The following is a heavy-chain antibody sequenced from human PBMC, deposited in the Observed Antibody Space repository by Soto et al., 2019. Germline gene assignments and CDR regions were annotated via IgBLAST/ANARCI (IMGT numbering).Heavy chain of an antibody. CDR1: GGTFSSYA. CDR2: IIPIFGKA. V-gene: IGHV1-69*01. D-gene: IGHD5-18*01. Sequence: QVQLVQSGAEVKKPGSSVKVYCKASGGTFSSYAISWVRQAPGQGLEWMGGIIPIFGKANYAQKFQARVTITADESTSIAYMELSSLRSEDTGVYYRARFFRGYCYGTHSTFDYWGPGTLGTVSS. CDR3: ARFFRGYCYGTHSTFDY. J-gene: IGHJ4*02.